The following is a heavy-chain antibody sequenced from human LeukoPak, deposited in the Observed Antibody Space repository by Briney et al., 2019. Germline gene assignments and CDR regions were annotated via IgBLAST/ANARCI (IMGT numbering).Heavy chain of an antibody. CDR1: GCSISSGGYS. D-gene: IGHD6-13*01. Sequence: KPSQTLSLTCAVSGCSISSGGYSWSWIRQPPGKGLEWIGYIYHSGSTYYNPSLKSRVTISVDRSKNQFSLKLSSVTAAGTAVYYCARANSSSWYSSDYYYYGMDVWGKGTTVTVSS. J-gene: IGHJ6*04. V-gene: IGHV4-30-2*01. CDR2: IYHSGST. CDR3: ARANSSSWYSSDYYYYGMDV.